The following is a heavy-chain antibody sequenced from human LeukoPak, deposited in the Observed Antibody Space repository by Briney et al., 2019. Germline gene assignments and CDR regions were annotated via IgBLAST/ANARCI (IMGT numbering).Heavy chain of an antibody. J-gene: IGHJ4*02. Sequence: GESLQLSGNCSGYSFTSYWIGWVRQMPGKGLEWMGIIYPGDSNTSSSPSFQGHVTISADNSISTAYLQWRSQKASDTAMYYCAILENGQLNFDYWGQGTGVTVSA. CDR2: IYPGDSNT. D-gene: IGHD3-10*01. CDR3: AILENGQLNFDY. V-gene: IGHV5-51*01. CDR1: GYSFTSYW.